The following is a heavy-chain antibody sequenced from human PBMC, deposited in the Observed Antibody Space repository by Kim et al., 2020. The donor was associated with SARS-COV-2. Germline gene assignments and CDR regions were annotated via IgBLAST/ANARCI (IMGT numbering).Heavy chain of an antibody. CDR1: GFTFGDYA. Sequence: GGSLRLSCTASGFTFGDYAMSWFRQAPGKGLEWVGFIRSKAYGGTTEYAASVKGRFTISRDDSKSIAYLQMNSLKTEDTAVYYCTRAGQWLVTGWFDPWGQGTLVTVSS. D-gene: IGHD6-19*01. J-gene: IGHJ5*02. CDR3: TRAGQWLVTGWFDP. V-gene: IGHV3-49*03. CDR2: IRSKAYGGTT.